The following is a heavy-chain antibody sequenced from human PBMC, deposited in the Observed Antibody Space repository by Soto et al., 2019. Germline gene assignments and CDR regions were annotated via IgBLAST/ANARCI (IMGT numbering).Heavy chain of an antibody. D-gene: IGHD4-17*01. CDR2: INHSGIT. V-gene: IGHV4-34*01. J-gene: IGHJ2*01. CDR1: GGSFSDHY. CDR3: ARGGDGETYWYFDL. Sequence: SETLSLTCAVYGGSFSDHYWNWIRQPPGKGLEWIGEINHSGITNYNPSLKSRVTISVDTSKNKFSLKLSSVTAADTAVYDCARGGDGETYWYFDLWGRGTLVTVSS.